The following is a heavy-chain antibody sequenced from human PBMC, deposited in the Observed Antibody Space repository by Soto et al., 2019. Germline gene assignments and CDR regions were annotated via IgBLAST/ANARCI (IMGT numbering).Heavy chain of an antibody. D-gene: IGHD3-22*01. CDR1: GGSISSGGYS. J-gene: IGHJ6*02. Sequence: SETLSLTCSVSGGSISSGGYSGSWIRQPPGKGLEWIGYIYHSGSTYYNPSLKSRVTISVDRSKNQFSLKLSSVTAADTAMYYCARQSYYDSSGYYQKYYYYGMDVWGQGTTVTVSS. CDR2: IYHSGST. CDR3: ARQSYYDSSGYYQKYYYYGMDV. V-gene: IGHV4-30-2*01.